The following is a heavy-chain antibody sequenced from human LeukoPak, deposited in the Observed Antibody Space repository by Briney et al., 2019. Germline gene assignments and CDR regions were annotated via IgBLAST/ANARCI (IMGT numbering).Heavy chain of an antibody. Sequence: QPGGSLRLSCAASGFTFSSYGMHWVRRAPGKGLEWVAVISYDGSNKHYADSVKGRFTISRDNSKNMLYLQMNSLRAEDTAVYYCARPSSGWYDWYAFDIWGQGTMVTVSS. CDR1: GFTFSSYG. D-gene: IGHD6-19*01. V-gene: IGHV3-30*19. CDR3: ARPSSGWYDWYAFDI. J-gene: IGHJ3*02. CDR2: ISYDGSNK.